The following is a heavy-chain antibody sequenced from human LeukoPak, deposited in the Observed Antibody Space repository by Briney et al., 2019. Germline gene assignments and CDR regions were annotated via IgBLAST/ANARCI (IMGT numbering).Heavy chain of an antibody. V-gene: IGHV4-59*01. CDR2: IYYSGSS. CDR3: AKESKKLGIFDS. CDR1: GGSISRYY. D-gene: IGHD7-27*01. J-gene: IGHJ4*02. Sequence: PSETLSLTCTLSGGSISRYYWSWIRQPPGKGLEWIGYIYYSGSSNFNPSLKSRVTISVDTSKNQFSLKLRSVTAADTAVHYCAKESKKLGIFDSWGQGTLVTVSS.